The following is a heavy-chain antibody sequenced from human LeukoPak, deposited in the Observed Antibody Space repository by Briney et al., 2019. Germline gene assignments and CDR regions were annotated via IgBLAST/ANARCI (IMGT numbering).Heavy chain of an antibody. J-gene: IGHJ6*02. CDR2: TGGDGSRT. V-gene: IGHV3-23*01. CDR1: GYTFSSYA. CDR3: AKYRPGTYYRGPGMDV. D-gene: IGHD3-10*01. Sequence: GGSLRLSCAASGYTFSSYAMSWVRQAPGKGLEWVSATGGDGSRTFYADFVKGRFTISRDNSKNTLYLRVDSLRAEDTAVYYCAKYRPGTYYRGPGMDVWGQGTTVTVSS.